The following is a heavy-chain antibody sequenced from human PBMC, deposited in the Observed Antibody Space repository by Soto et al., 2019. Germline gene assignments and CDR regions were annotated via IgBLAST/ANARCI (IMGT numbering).Heavy chain of an antibody. Sequence: ASVKVSCKASGYTFTSQAMHWVRQAPGERPEWMGWINAGNGNTKYSQKFQGRVTITRDTSASTAYMELSSLRFEDTAVYYCARGDYYVSGRYYTLFDYWGQGTLVTVPQ. CDR3: ARGDYYVSGRYYTLFDY. CDR1: GYTFTSQA. CDR2: INAGNGNT. J-gene: IGHJ4*02. D-gene: IGHD3-10*01. V-gene: IGHV1-3*01.